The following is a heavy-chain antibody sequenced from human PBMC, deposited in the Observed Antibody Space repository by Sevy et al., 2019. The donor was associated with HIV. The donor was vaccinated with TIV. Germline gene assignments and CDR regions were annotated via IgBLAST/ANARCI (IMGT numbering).Heavy chain of an antibody. Sequence: ASVKVSCKASGYTFTGYYMHWVRQAPGQVLEWMGWINPNSGGTNYAQKFQGRVTMTRDTSISTAYMELSRLRSDDTAVYYCARDGRYYYDSSGYFYYWGQGTLVTVSS. V-gene: IGHV1-2*02. J-gene: IGHJ4*02. CDR3: ARDGRYYYDSSGYFYY. CDR1: GYTFTGYY. CDR2: INPNSGGT. D-gene: IGHD3-22*01.